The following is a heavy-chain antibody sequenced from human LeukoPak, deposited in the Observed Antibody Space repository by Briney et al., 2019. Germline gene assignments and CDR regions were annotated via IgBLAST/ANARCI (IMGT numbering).Heavy chain of an antibody. CDR1: GYSISSGYY. CDR3: ARDLPEDY. CDR2: IYHSGST. V-gene: IGHV4-38-2*02. Sequence: SETLSLTCTVSGYSISSGYYWGWIRQPPGKGLEWIGSIYHSGSTYYNPSLKSRVTISVDTSKNQFSLKLSSVTAADTAVYYCARDLPEDYWGQGTLVTVSS. J-gene: IGHJ4*02.